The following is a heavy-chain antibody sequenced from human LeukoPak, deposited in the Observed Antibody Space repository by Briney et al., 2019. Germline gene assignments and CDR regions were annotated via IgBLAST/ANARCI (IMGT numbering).Heavy chain of an antibody. J-gene: IGHJ5*02. Sequence: ASVKVSCKASGYTFTSYDINWVRQATGQGLEWMGWMNPNSGNTGYAQKFQGRVTMTRNTSISTAYMELSSLRSEDTAVYYCATSRILYYRRGGKNWFDPWGQGTLVTVSS. CDR2: MNPNSGNT. D-gene: IGHD2-8*01. V-gene: IGHV1-8*01. CDR1: GYTFTSYD. CDR3: ATSRILYYRRGGKNWFDP.